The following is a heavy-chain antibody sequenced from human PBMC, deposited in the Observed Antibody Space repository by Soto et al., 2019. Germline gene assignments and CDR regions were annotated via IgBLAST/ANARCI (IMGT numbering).Heavy chain of an antibody. CDR2: IYDSGST. Sequence: SETLSLTCTVSGGSISSYYWSWIRQPPGKGLEWIGYIYDSGSTNYNPSLKSRVTISVDTSKNQFSLKLSSVTAADTAVYYCARGRISARITMIVVVIDPNFDYWGQGTLVTVSS. V-gene: IGHV4-59*12. CDR1: GGSISSYY. D-gene: IGHD3-22*01. J-gene: IGHJ4*02. CDR3: ARGRISARITMIVVVIDPNFDY.